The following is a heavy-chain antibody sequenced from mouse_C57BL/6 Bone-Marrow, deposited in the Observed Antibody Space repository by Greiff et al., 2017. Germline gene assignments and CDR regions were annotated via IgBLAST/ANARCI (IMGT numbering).Heavy chain of an antibody. CDR1: GYTFTGYW. CDR2: VLPGSGST. Sequence: QVQLQQSGAELMQPGASVKLSCKATGYTFTGYWIEWVKQRPGHGLEWIGEVLPGSGSTNYNEKFKGKATFTADTSSNTAYMQLSILTTEDSAIYYCSRSLYYGSPFDYWGQGTTLTVSS. D-gene: IGHD1-1*01. J-gene: IGHJ2*01. V-gene: IGHV1-9*01. CDR3: SRSLYYGSPFDY.